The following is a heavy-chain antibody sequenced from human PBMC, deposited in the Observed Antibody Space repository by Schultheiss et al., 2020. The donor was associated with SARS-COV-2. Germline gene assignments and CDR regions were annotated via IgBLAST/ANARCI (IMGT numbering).Heavy chain of an antibody. CDR3: ARRDSGVTTYDY. CDR2: VYYSGST. D-gene: IGHD4-11*01. J-gene: IGHJ4*02. Sequence: SETLSLTCTVSGGAISTYYGSWIRQPPGKGLEWIGNVYYSGSTNYNPSLKSRVTISVDTSKNQFSLKLSSVTAADTAVYYCARRDSGVTTYDYWGQGTLVTVSS. V-gene: IGHV4-59*08. CDR1: GGAISTYY.